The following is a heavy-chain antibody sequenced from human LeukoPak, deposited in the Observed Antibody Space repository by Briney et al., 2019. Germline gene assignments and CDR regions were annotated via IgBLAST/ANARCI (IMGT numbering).Heavy chain of an antibody. CDR2: ISGSGGST. CDR1: GFTFSSYA. V-gene: IGHV3-23*01. CDR3: AKSLPGIAVAASFGY. D-gene: IGHD6-19*01. J-gene: IGHJ4*02. Sequence: GGSLRLSCAASGFTFSSYAMSWVRQGPGKGLEGVSAISGSGGSTYYADSVKGRFTISRVNSKNTLYLQMNSLRAEDTAVYYCAKSLPGIAVAASFGYWGQGTLVTVSS.